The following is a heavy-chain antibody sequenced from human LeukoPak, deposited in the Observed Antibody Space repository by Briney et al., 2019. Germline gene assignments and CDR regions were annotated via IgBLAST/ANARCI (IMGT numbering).Heavy chain of an antibody. V-gene: IGHV3-21*01. CDR3: ARDSSGGIDDAVDI. D-gene: IGHD4-23*01. J-gene: IGHJ3*02. Sequence: PGGSLRLSCASSGFTYSSYSMNWVRQAPGKGLEWVSSISSSSSYIYYADSVKGRFTISRDNAKNSLYLQMNSLRAEDTAVYYCARDSSGGIDDAVDIWGQGTMVTVSS. CDR2: ISSSSSYI. CDR1: GFTYSSYS.